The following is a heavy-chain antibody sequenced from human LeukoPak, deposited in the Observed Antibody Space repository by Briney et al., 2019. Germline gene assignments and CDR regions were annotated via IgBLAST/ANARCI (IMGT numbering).Heavy chain of an antibody. Sequence: GGSLRLSCAASGFTFSSYAMSWVRQAPGKGLEWVSVLYSGGDIYYAGSVKGRFTISRDNSKNTLYLQMNSLRAEDTAVYYCARAAGDRIGYHDLWGRGTLVTVSS. D-gene: IGHD7-27*01. CDR3: ARAAGDRIGYHDL. V-gene: IGHV3-53*01. CDR2: LYSGGDI. CDR1: GFTFSSYA. J-gene: IGHJ2*01.